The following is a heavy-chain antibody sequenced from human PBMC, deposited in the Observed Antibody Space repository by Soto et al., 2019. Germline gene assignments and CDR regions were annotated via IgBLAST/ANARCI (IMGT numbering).Heavy chain of an antibody. Sequence: VQLVESGGGLVKPGGSLRLSCAASGFTFSNAWMNWVRQAPGKGLEWVGRMKSKTDGGTTDYAAPVKGRFTISRDDSTNTLYLKMNSLKTADTAVYYCTTEGGSDGNFDYWGQGTLVTVSS. CDR2: MKSKTDGGTT. D-gene: IGHD1-26*01. V-gene: IGHV3-15*07. J-gene: IGHJ4*02. CDR1: GFTFSNAW. CDR3: TTEGGSDGNFDY.